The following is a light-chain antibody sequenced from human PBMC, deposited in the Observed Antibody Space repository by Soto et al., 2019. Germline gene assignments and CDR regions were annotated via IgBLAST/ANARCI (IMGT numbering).Light chain of an antibody. V-gene: IGKV1-5*01. Sequence: DIHMTQSPSTLSASVGDRVTITCRASQSIRNWLAWYQQKPGKAPKLLIYDVSNLESGVPSRFSGSGSGTAFTLTISGLQPDDFATYYCQQYNSDSTWTFGQGTKVEMK. J-gene: IGKJ1*01. CDR2: DVS. CDR3: QQYNSDSTWT. CDR1: QSIRNW.